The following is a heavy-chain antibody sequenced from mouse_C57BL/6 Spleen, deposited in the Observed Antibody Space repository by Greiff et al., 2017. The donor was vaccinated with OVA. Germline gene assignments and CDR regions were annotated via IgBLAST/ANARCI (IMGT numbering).Heavy chain of an antibody. D-gene: IGHD2-1*01. CDR3: ASSYGNDWYFDV. V-gene: IGHV5-4*01. Sequence: VQLKESGGGLVKPGGSLKLSCAASGFTFSSYAMSWVRQTPEKRLEWVATISDGGSYTYYPDNVKGRFTISRDNAKNNLYLQMSHLKSEDTAMYYCASSYGNDWYFDVWGTGTTVTVSS. CDR1: GFTFSSYA. J-gene: IGHJ1*03. CDR2: ISDGGSYT.